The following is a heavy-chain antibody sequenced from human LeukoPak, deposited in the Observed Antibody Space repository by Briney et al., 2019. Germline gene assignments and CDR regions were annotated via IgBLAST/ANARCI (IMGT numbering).Heavy chain of an antibody. CDR1: GYTFTSYD. V-gene: IGHV1-8*01. J-gene: IGHJ4*02. CDR3: ARGRGVDIVATIIGY. CDR2: MNPNSGNT. D-gene: IGHD5-12*01. Sequence: GASVKVSCKASGYTFTSYDINWVRQATGQGLEWMGWMNPNSGNTGYAQKFQGRVTMTRNTSISTAHMELSSLRSEDTAVYYCARGRGVDIVATIIGYWGQGTLVTVSS.